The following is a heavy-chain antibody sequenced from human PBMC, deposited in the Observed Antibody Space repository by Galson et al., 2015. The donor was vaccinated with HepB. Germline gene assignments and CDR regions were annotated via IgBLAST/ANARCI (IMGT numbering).Heavy chain of an antibody. Sequence: SLRLSCAASGFTFSDYYMSWIRQAPGKGLEWVSYISSSGSTIYYADSVKGRFTISRDNAKNSLYLQMNSLRAEDTAVYYCARASPINWAARREDYWGQGTLVTVSS. CDR2: ISSSGSTI. CDR1: GFTFSDYY. V-gene: IGHV3-11*01. D-gene: IGHD6-6*01. CDR3: ARASPINWAARREDY. J-gene: IGHJ4*02.